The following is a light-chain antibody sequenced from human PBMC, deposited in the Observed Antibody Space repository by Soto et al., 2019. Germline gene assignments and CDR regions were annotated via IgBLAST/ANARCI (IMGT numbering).Light chain of an antibody. J-gene: IGKJ5*01. CDR2: AAS. Sequence: DIQLNQSPSFLSASVGDRVTISCRASQDISSYLAWYQQTPGKAPRLLIYAASILQSGVPSRFSGSGSGTEFTLTISSLQPEDFATYYCQQLTTYPITFGQGTRLEI. CDR1: QDISSY. CDR3: QQLTTYPIT. V-gene: IGKV1-9*01.